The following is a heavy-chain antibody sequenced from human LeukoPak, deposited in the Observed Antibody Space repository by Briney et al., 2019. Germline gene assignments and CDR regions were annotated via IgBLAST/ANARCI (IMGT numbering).Heavy chain of an antibody. V-gene: IGHV4-39*07. D-gene: IGHD5-12*01. CDR3: ARGEYSGYDFQR. Sequence: SETLSLTCAVSGGSISSSSYYWGWIRQPPGKGLEWIGSIYYSGSTYYNPSLKSRVTISVDTSKNQFSLKLSSVTAADTAVYYCARGEYSGYDFQRWGQGTLVTVSS. CDR2: IYYSGST. J-gene: IGHJ4*02. CDR1: GGSISSSSYY.